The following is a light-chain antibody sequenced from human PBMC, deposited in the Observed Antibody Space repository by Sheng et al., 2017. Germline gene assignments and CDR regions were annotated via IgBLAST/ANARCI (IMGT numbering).Light chain of an antibody. Sequence: DIQMTQSPSTLSASIGDRVTITCRASENINNWLAWFQLKPGKAPKLLIYRAFTLENGVPSRFSGSGSGAEFTLTISSLQPDDFATYYCQQYDTYWTFGRRD. CDR2: RAF. V-gene: IGKV1-5*03. CDR1: ENINNW. J-gene: IGKJ1*01. CDR3: QQYDTYWT.